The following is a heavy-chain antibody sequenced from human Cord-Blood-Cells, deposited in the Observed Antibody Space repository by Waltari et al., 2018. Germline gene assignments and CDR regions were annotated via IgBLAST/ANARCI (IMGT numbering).Heavy chain of an antibody. CDR1: GFTFSSYE. CDR2: ISSSVSTI. Sequence: EVQLVESGGGLVQPGGSLRLSCAASGFTFSSYEMNWVRQAPGKGLEWVSYISSSVSTIYYADSVKGRFTSSRDNAKNSLYLQMNSLRAEDTAVYYCARVGSSPRVFDYWGQGTLVTVSS. D-gene: IGHD6-6*01. V-gene: IGHV3-48*03. CDR3: ARVGSSPRVFDY. J-gene: IGHJ4*02.